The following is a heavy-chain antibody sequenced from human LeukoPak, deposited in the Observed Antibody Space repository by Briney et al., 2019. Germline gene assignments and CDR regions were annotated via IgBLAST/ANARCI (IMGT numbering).Heavy chain of an antibody. J-gene: IGHJ4*02. CDR2: IYHSGST. CDR1: GDSISSGGYY. Sequence: SETLSLTCTVSGDSISSGGYYWSWIRQPPGKDLELIGYIYHSGSTYYNPSLKSRVTISVDRSKNQFSLKLSSVTAADTAVYYCARALVGTTFDYWGQGTLVTVSS. CDR3: ARALVGTTFDY. D-gene: IGHD1-26*01. V-gene: IGHV4-30-2*01.